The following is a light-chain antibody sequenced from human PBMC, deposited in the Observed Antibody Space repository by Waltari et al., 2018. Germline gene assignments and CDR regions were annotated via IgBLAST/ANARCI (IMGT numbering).Light chain of an antibody. CDR1: QSVLYSSNNKSY. CDR2: WAS. Sequence: DIVMTQSPDSLAVSLGERATINCKSSQSVLYSSNNKSYLAWYQQKPGQPPKLLIYWASTRESGVPDRFSGSGSGTAFTLTISSLQAEDVAVYYCQQYYSTPLTFGGGTKVEIK. J-gene: IGKJ4*01. V-gene: IGKV4-1*01. CDR3: QQYYSTPLT.